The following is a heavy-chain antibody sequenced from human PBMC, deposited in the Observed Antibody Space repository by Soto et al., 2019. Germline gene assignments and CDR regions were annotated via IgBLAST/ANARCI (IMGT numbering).Heavy chain of an antibody. J-gene: IGHJ5*02. CDR3: ARGYCSGGSCYPNWFDP. D-gene: IGHD2-15*01. CDR2: IYYSGST. Sequence: QVQLQESGPGLVKPSETLSLTCTVSGGSISSYYWSWIRQPPGKGLEWIGYIYYSGSTNYNPSLKRRVAISVDTSKNQSSLKLSSVTAADTAVYYCARGYCSGGSCYPNWFDPWGQGTLVTVSS. V-gene: IGHV4-59*01. CDR1: GGSISSYY.